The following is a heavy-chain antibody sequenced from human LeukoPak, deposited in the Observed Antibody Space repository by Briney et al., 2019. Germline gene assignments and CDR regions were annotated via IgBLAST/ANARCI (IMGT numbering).Heavy chain of an antibody. V-gene: IGHV3-11*01. CDR1: GFTFSDYY. CDR3: ARDLGDSGYDLDY. D-gene: IGHD5-12*01. CDR2: ISSGGSTI. Sequence: PGGSLRLSCAASGFTFSDYYMSRIRQAPGKGLEWVSYISSGGSTIYYADSVKGRFTISRDNAKNSLYLQMNSLRAEDTAVYYCARDLGDSGYDLDYWGQGTLVTVSS. J-gene: IGHJ4*02.